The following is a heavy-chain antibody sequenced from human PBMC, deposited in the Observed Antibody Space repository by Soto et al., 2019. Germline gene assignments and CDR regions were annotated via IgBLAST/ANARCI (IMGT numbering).Heavy chain of an antibody. J-gene: IGHJ3*02. CDR1: GFTFSGSA. Sequence: EVQLVESGGGLVQPGGSLTLSCAASGFTFSGSAMHWVRQASGKGLEWVGRMRSKSNNDATTYVASVRGRFTISRDDSKNSAYLQTNSLKTEDTDVYYCTSLTGDSAFDIWGKGTMFTVSS. CDR2: MRSKSNNDAT. V-gene: IGHV3-73*02. CDR3: TSLTGDSAFDI. D-gene: IGHD1-20*01.